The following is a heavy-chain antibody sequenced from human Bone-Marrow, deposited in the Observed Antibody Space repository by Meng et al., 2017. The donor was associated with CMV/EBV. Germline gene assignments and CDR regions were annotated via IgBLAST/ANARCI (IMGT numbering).Heavy chain of an antibody. CDR2: IYYRSKWYN. CDR1: GDSVSSDSAA. Sequence: SQTLSLTCVISGDSVSSDSAAWNWIRQSPSRGLEWLGRIYYRSKWYNDYAVSVKSRITINPDTSKNHFSLQLNSVTPEDAAVYYCARRGTGPRIVAGLDIWGQGTMVTVSS. V-gene: IGHV6-1*01. D-gene: IGHD1-26*01. CDR3: ARRGTGPRIVAGLDI. J-gene: IGHJ3*02.